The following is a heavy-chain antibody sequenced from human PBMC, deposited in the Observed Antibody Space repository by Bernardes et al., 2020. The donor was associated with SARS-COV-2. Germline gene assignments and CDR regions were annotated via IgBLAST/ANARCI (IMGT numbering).Heavy chain of an antibody. CDR3: ATAAVAGTFSWFDP. CDR1: GYTLTELS. CDR2: FDPEDGET. J-gene: IGHJ5*02. Sequence: ASVKVSCMVSGYTLTELSMHWVRQAPGKGLEWMGGFDPEDGETIYAQKFQGRVTMTEDTSTDTAYMELSSLRSEDTAVYYCATAAVAGTFSWFDPWAREPWSPSPQ. V-gene: IGHV1-24*01. D-gene: IGHD6-19*01.